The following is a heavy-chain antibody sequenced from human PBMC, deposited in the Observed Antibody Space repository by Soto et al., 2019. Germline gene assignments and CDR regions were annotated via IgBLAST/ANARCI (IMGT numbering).Heavy chain of an antibody. Sequence: GGSLRLSCAASGFTFSSYAMSWVRQAPGKGLEWVSAISGSGGSTYYADSVKGRFTISRDNSKNTLYLQMNSLRAEDTAVYYCAKDLTRSCSGGSCYFGNWFDPWGQGTLVTVFS. V-gene: IGHV3-23*01. J-gene: IGHJ5*02. D-gene: IGHD2-15*01. CDR2: ISGSGGST. CDR1: GFTFSSYA. CDR3: AKDLTRSCSGGSCYFGNWFDP.